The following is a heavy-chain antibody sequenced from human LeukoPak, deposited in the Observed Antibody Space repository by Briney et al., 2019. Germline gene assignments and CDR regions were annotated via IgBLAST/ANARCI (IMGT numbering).Heavy chain of an antibody. CDR1: GGSISSYY. Sequence: PSETLSLTCTVSGGSISSYYWTWIRQPAGKGLEWIGRIYPSGSTNYNPSLKSRVPMSVDTSKNQFSLKLSSVTAADTAVYYCARENSGSYREFDYWGQGTLVTVSS. CDR3: ARENSGSYREFDY. V-gene: IGHV4-4*07. J-gene: IGHJ4*02. CDR2: IYPSGST. D-gene: IGHD1-26*01.